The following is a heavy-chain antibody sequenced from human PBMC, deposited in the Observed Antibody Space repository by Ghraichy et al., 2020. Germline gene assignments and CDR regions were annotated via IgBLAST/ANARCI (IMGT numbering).Heavy chain of an antibody. J-gene: IGHJ4*02. CDR3: ASQYYDFWSGYYTQYYFDY. CDR2: INPSGGST. V-gene: IGHV1-46*03. Sequence: ASVKVSCKASGYTFTSYYMHWVRQAPGQGLEWMGIINPSGGSTSYAQKFQGRVTMTRDTSTSTVYMELSSLRSEDTAVYYCASQYYDFWSGYYTQYYFDYWGQGTLVTVSS. D-gene: IGHD3-3*01. CDR1: GYTFTSYY.